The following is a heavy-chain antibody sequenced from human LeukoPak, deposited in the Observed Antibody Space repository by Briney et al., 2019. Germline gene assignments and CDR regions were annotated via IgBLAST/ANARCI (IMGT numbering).Heavy chain of an antibody. Sequence: GGSLRLSCAASGFTFSSYGMHWVRQAPGKGLEWVAVIWYDGSNKYYADSVKGRFTISRDISRNTLYLQMDSLRTEDTAVYYCAKDHPVVAHWGQGTLVTVSS. J-gene: IGHJ4*02. CDR2: IWYDGSNK. V-gene: IGHV3-30*02. CDR1: GFTFSSYG. CDR3: AKDHPVVAH. D-gene: IGHD2-15*01.